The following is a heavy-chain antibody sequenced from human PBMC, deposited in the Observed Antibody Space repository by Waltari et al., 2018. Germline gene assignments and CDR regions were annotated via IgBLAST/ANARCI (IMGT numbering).Heavy chain of an antibody. CDR3: AATTGTTKGLAY. D-gene: IGHD1-1*01. Sequence: QVQLVQSGAEVKKPGASVKVSCKASGYTFTGYYMHWVRQAPGQGLEWMGWINPNSGDPNDAQKSQGRVTMTRDTSISTAYMELSRLRSDDTAVYYCAATTGTTKGLAYWGQGTLVTVSS. CDR1: GYTFTGYY. CDR2: INPNSGDP. V-gene: IGHV1-2*02. J-gene: IGHJ4*02.